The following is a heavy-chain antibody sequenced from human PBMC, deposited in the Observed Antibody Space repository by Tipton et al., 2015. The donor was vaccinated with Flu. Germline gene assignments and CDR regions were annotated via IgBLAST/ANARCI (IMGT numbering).Heavy chain of an antibody. CDR1: GGSISSSSYY. D-gene: IGHD3-10*01. CDR2: IYYSGST. V-gene: IGHV4-39*01. J-gene: IGHJ5*02. Sequence: LSLTCTVSGGSISSSSYYWGWIRQPPGKGLEWIGSIYYSGSTYYNPSLKSRVTISVDTSKDQFSLKLSSVTAADTAVYYCARHRRFGDNWFDPWGQGTLVTVSS. CDR3: ARHRRFGDNWFDP.